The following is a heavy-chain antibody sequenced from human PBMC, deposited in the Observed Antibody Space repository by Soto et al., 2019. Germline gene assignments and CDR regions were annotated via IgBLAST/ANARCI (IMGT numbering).Heavy chain of an antibody. J-gene: IGHJ4*02. D-gene: IGHD2-15*01. Sequence: QVQLVQSGAEVKKPGASVKVSCKASGYSFTSGSIHWVRQAPGQSLEWMGWINTGNGNTMFSQKFPAIVTITHDTYSTTSYMELSSLRYDDTAVYYCARGLGSCAYNPFDYWGQGTLVTVSS. CDR1: GYSFTSGS. CDR2: INTGNGNT. V-gene: IGHV1-3*04. CDR3: ARGLGSCAYNPFDY.